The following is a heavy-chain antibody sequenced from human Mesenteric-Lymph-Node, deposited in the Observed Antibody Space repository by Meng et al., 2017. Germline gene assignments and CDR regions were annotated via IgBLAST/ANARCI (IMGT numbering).Heavy chain of an antibody. J-gene: IGHJ4*02. Sequence: SETLSLTCTVSGYSISSGYYWGWIRQPPGKGLEWIGSIYHSGSTYYNPSLKSRVTMSLDTSQNQFSLKLSSVTAADTAVYYCARGVTVAGTAYWGQGTLVTVSS. CDR3: ARGVTVAGTAY. CDR1: GYSISSGYY. D-gene: IGHD6-19*01. V-gene: IGHV4-38-2*02. CDR2: IYHSGST.